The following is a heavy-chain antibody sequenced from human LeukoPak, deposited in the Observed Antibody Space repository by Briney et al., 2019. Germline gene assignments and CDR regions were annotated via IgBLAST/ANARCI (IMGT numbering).Heavy chain of an antibody. CDR1: GGSISSYY. Sequence: SETLSLTCTVSGGSISSYYWSWIRQPPGKGLEWIGYIYYSGSTNYNPSLKSRVTISVDTSKNRFSLKLSSVTAADTAVYYCARDRPTLGYCSGGSCDNWFDPWGQGTLVTVSS. V-gene: IGHV4-59*01. CDR3: ARDRPTLGYCSGGSCDNWFDP. D-gene: IGHD2-15*01. CDR2: IYYSGST. J-gene: IGHJ5*02.